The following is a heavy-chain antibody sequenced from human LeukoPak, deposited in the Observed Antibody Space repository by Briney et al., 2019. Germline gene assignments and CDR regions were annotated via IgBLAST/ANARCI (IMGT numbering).Heavy chain of an antibody. CDR3: AKDTYLYGGKPL. CDR2: IRYDGSNK. D-gene: IGHD4-23*01. V-gene: IGHV3-30*02. CDR1: GFTFSSYG. J-gene: IGHJ4*02. Sequence: GGSLRLSCAASGFTFSSYGMHWVRQAPGKGLAWVAFIRYDGSNKYYADSVKGRFTISRDNSKNTLYLQMNSLRAEDTAVYYCAKDTYLYGGKPLWGQGTLITVSS.